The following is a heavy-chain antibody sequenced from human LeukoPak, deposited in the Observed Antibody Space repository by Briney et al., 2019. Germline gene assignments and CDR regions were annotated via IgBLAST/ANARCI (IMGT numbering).Heavy chain of an antibody. J-gene: IGHJ6*02. CDR3: ARAVAGTLYYYYGMDV. D-gene: IGHD6-19*01. CDR1: GFTVGYNY. V-gene: IGHV3-66*01. CDR2: IYNGGTT. Sequence: PGGSLRLSCATSGFTVGYNYMSWVRQAPGKGLEWVSVIYNGGTTYYADSVKGRFTISRDISKNTLFLQMNSLRAEDTAVYYCARAVAGTLYYYYGMDVWGQGTTVTVSS.